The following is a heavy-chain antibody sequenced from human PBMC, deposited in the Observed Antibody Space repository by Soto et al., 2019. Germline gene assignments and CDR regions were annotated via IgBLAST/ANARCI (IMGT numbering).Heavy chain of an antibody. V-gene: IGHV4-31*03. CDR3: ARGSYDSSGNNWFDP. CDR2: TYYSGST. CDR1: GGSISSGGYY. D-gene: IGHD3-22*01. Sequence: SETLSLTCTVSGGSISSGGYYWSWIRQHPGKGLEWIGYTYYSGSTYYNPSLKSRVTISVDTSKNQFSLKLSSVTAADTAVYYCARGSYDSSGNNWFDPWGQGTLVTVSS. J-gene: IGHJ5*02.